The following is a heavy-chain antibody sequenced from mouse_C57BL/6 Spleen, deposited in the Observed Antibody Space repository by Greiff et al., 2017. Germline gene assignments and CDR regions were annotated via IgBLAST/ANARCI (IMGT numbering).Heavy chain of an antibody. CDR1: GYTFTSYG. CDR2: IYPRSGNT. CDR3: ASYGSSLYYFDY. V-gene: IGHV1-81*01. J-gene: IGHJ2*01. D-gene: IGHD1-1*01. Sequence: VQLQQSGAELARPGASVKLSCKASGYTFTSYGISWVKQRTGQGLEWIGEIYPRSGNTYYNEKFKGKATLTADKSSSTAYMALRSLTSEDSAVFFCASYGSSLYYFDYWGQGTTLTVSS.